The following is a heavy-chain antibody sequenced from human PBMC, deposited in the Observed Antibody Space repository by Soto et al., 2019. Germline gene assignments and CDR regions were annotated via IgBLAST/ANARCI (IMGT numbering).Heavy chain of an antibody. D-gene: IGHD2-15*01. CDR3: ARYCSGGSCYSGYYYYGMDV. J-gene: IGHJ6*02. V-gene: IGHV3-21*01. Sequence: GESLKISCAASGFTLSSHTMNWVRQAPGKGLEWVSSISSSSSYIYYADSVKGRFTISRDNAKNSLYLQMNSLRAEDTAVYYCARYCSGGSCYSGYYYYGMDVWGQGTTVTVS. CDR1: GFTLSSHT. CDR2: ISSSSSYI.